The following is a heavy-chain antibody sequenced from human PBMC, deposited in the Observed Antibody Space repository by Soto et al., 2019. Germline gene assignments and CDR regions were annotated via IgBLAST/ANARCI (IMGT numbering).Heavy chain of an antibody. D-gene: IGHD3-22*01. J-gene: IGHJ4*02. V-gene: IGHV1-69*01. CDR3: ARVRYYYDSSGPVYYFDY. CDR2: IIPIFGTA. Sequence: QVQLVQSGAEVKKPGSSVKVSCKASGGTFSSYAISWVRQAPGKGLEWMGGIIPIFGTANYAQKFQGRVTITADESTSTAYMELSSLRSEDTAVYYCARVRYYYDSSGPVYYFDYWGQGTLVTVSS. CDR1: GGTFSSYA.